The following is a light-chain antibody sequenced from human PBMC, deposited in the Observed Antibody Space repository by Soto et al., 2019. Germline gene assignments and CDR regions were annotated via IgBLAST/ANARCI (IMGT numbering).Light chain of an antibody. CDR3: MQGTHWPYT. CDR1: QSLVYSDGDTY. V-gene: IGKV2-30*01. CDR2: KVS. Sequence: DVVLTQSPFYLPVTLGQPASISCRSTQSLVYSDGDTYLNWFQQRPGQSPRRLIYKVSDRDSGVPDRLSGSGSGTDFTLRISRVEAEDLGVYYCMQGTHWPYTFGQGTKLEI. J-gene: IGKJ2*01.